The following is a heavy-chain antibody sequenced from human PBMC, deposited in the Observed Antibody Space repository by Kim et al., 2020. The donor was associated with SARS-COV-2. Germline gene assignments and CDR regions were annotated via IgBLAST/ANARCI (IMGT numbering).Heavy chain of an antibody. CDR2: IYYSGST. CDR3: ASLVYSSSRRVDY. CDR1: GGSISSSSYY. V-gene: IGHV4-39*01. D-gene: IGHD6-13*01. J-gene: IGHJ4*02. Sequence: SETLSLTCTVSGGSISSSSYYWGWIRQPPGKGLEWIGSIYYSGSTYYNPSLKSRVTISVDTSKNQFSLKLSSVTAADTAVYYCASLVYSSSRRVDYWGQGTLVTVSS.